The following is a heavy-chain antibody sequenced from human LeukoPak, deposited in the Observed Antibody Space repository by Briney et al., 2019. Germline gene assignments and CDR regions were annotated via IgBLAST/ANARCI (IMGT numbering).Heavy chain of an antibody. J-gene: IGHJ4*02. V-gene: IGHV1-2*02. CDR2: INPNSGGT. D-gene: IGHD6-19*01. CDR3: ARAILYSGYSSGWGDY. CDR1: GYTFTAYY. Sequence: GASVKVSCKASGYTFTAYYMHWVRQAPGQGLEWMGWINPNSGGTKYAQKFQARVTMTRDTSISTAYMELSRLRSDDTAVYYCARAILYSGYSSGWGDYWGQGTLVTVSS.